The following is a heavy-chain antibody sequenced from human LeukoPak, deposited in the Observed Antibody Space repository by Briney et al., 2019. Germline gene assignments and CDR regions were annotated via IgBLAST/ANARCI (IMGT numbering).Heavy chain of an antibody. Sequence: PGGSLRLSCAASGFTVSSNYMSWVRQAPGKGLEWVSVMSSGGNTCYADSVKGRFSISRGTSKNTLYLQMNSLRAEDMAVYYCARARYSGVPYYYYYGMDVWGQGTTVTVSS. J-gene: IGHJ6*02. V-gene: IGHV3-53*01. D-gene: IGHD5-12*01. CDR2: MSSGGNT. CDR3: ARARYSGVPYYYYYGMDV. CDR1: GFTVSSNY.